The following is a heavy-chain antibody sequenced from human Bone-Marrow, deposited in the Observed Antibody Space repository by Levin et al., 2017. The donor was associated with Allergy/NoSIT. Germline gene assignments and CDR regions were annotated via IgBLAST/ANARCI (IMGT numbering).Heavy chain of an antibody. V-gene: IGHV2-5*02. J-gene: IGHJ6*02. D-gene: IGHD5/OR15-5a*01. Sequence: TLSLPCSFSGFSLSSHAQGVAWIRQPPGKAPEWLALVYWDDDKRYRPSLQTRLTVTRDTSNNEVVLTMTNMDPVDTGTYYCTLLGLRSLSYFAMDVWGQGITVTVSS. CDR1: GFSLSSHAQG. CDR2: VYWDDDK. CDR3: TLLGLRSLSYFAMDV.